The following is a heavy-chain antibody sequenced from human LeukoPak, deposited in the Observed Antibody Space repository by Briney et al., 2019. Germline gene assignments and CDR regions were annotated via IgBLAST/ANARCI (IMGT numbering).Heavy chain of an antibody. V-gene: IGHV1-2*02. J-gene: IGHJ6*03. CDR3: ATDSSSWYYYYYMDV. CDR2: INPNSGGT. D-gene: IGHD6-13*01. CDR1: GYTFTGYY. Sequence: ASVKVSCKASGYTFTGYYMHWVRQAPGQGLEWMGWINPNSGGTNYAQKFQGRVTMTRDTSNSTAYMELSRLRSDDTAVYYCATDSSSWYYYYYMDVWGKGTTVTVSS.